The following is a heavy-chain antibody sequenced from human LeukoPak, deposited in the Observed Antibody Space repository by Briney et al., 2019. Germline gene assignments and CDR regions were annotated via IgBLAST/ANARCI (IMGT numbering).Heavy chain of an antibody. V-gene: IGHV1-46*01. CDR3: ARDNSVGDNAWWFDP. D-gene: IGHD1-26*01. Sequence: ASVKVSCKASGYTFTSYYMHWVRQAPGQGLEWMGLINPTGGSTGYAQKFQGRVTMTRDMSTSTDYMELSRLRSEDTAIYYCARDNSVGDNAWWFDPWGQGTLVTVSS. J-gene: IGHJ5*02. CDR2: INPTGGST. CDR1: GYTFTSYY.